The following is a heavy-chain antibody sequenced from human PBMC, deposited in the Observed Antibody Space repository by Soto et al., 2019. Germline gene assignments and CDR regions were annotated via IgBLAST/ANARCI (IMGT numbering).Heavy chain of an antibody. D-gene: IGHD3-10*01. CDR1: GGTFNTYA. V-gene: IGHV1-69*19. CDR2: ISPMFGAA. CDR3: AREVQVHTPAFVY. Sequence: QVQLVQSGAEMKKPGSSVKVSCQSSGGTFNTYAMNWVRQAPGQGPEWMGDISPMFGAANYAPKFQGRVTITAVESTGTSYMQLSCLTSEDTALYFCAREVQVHTPAFVYWGQGTLVTVSS. J-gene: IGHJ4*02.